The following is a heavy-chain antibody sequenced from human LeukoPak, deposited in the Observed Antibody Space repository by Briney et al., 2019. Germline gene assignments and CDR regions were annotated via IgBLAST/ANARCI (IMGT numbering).Heavy chain of an antibody. D-gene: IGHD3-10*01. CDR3: ARVRGFGTSMDAFDI. J-gene: IGHJ3*02. CDR2: ISSSGSTI. V-gene: IGHV3-48*03. CDR1: GFTFSSYE. Sequence: GGSLRLSCAASGFTFSSYEMNWVRQAPGKGLEWVSYISSSGSTIYYADSVKGRFTISRDNAKNSLYLQMNSLRAEDTAVYYCARVRGFGTSMDAFDIWGQGTMVTVSS.